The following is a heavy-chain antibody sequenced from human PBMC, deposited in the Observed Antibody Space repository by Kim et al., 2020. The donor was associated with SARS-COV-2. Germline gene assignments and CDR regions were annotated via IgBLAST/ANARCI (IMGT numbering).Heavy chain of an antibody. V-gene: IGHV4-31*03. CDR2: IYYSGST. CDR3: ARGYNWNNGEFDY. D-gene: IGHD1-20*01. CDR1: GGSISSGGYY. J-gene: IGHJ4*02. Sequence: SETLSLTCTVSGGSISSGGYYWSWIRQHPGKGLEWIGYIYYSGSTYYNPSLKSRVTISVDTSKNQFSLKLSSVTAADTAVYYCARGYNWNNGEFDYWGQGTLVTVSS.